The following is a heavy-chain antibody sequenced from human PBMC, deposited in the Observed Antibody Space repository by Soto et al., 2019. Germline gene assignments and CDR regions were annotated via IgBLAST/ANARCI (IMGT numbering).Heavy chain of an antibody. CDR3: AKDRGNYGDGGLDY. CDR2: MYPDGSR. D-gene: IGHD4-17*01. V-gene: IGHV3-53*04. J-gene: IGHJ4*02. CDR1: GFIVSDSY. Sequence: EVQLVESGGDLVQPGGSLRLSCVASGFIVSDSYMSWVRQAPGEGLEWVSVMYPDGSRHYAESVQGRFAISRQNPQNTAYLQMHNVRTEGTAVYYCAKDRGNYGDGGLDYWGQGTLVTVSS.